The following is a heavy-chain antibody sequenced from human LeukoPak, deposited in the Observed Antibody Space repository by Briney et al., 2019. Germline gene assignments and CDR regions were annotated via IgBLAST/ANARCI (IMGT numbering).Heavy chain of an antibody. CDR1: GSTFSSYA. J-gene: IGHJ5*02. CDR2: ISSNGGST. CDR3: ARGVVAATRGWFDP. D-gene: IGHD2-15*01. Sequence: GGSLRLSCAASGSTFSSYAVHWVRQAPGKGLEYVSAISSNGGSTYYANSVKGRFTISRDNSKNTLYLQMGSLRAEDMAVYYCARGVVAATRGWFDPWGQGTLVTVSS. V-gene: IGHV3-64*01.